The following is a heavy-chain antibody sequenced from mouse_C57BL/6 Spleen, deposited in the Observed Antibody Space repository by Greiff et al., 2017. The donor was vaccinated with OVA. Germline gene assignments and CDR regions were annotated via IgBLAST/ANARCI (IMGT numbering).Heavy chain of an antibody. V-gene: IGHV5-9-1*02. CDR1: GFTFSSYA. CDR3: TVTYYYGSFDY. D-gene: IGHD1-1*01. CDR2: ISSGGDYI. Sequence: EVKLVESGEGLVKPGGSLKLSCAASGFTFSSYAMSWVRQTPEKRLEWVAYISSGGDYIYYADTVKGRFTISRDNARNTLYLQMSSLKSEDTAMYYCTVTYYYGSFDYWGQGTTLTVSS. J-gene: IGHJ2*01.